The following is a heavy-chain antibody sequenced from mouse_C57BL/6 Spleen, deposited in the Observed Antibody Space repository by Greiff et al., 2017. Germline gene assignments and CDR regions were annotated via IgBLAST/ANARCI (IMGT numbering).Heavy chain of an antibody. D-gene: IGHD2-5*01. J-gene: IGHJ2*01. CDR1: GYTFTDYY. CDR3: ARDYSNVLDY. Sequence: QVQLQQSGAELVRPGASVKLSCKASGYTFTDYYINWVKQRPGQGLEWIARIYPGSGNTYYNEKFKGKAPLTAEKSSSTAYMQLSSLTSEDSAVYFCARDYSNVLDYWGQGTTLTVSS. CDR2: IYPGSGNT. V-gene: IGHV1-76*01.